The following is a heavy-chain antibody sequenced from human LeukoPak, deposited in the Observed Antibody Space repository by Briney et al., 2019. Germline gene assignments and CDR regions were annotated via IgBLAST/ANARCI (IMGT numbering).Heavy chain of an antibody. CDR2: ISGSGGST. J-gene: IGHJ4*02. CDR3: ARGGYSGYDSLGL. Sequence: PGGSLRLSCAASGFTFSSYAMSWVRQAPGKGLEWVSAISGSGGSTYYADSVKGRFTISRDNAKNTLHLQTDSLTADDTAVYYCARGGYSGYDSLGLRGQGTLVTVS. CDR1: GFTFSSYA. D-gene: IGHD5-12*01. V-gene: IGHV3-23*01.